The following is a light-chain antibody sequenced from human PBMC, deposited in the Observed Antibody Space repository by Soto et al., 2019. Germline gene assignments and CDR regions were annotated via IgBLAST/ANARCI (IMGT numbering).Light chain of an antibody. V-gene: IGKV3D-7*01. CDR1: QSVSSSY. Sequence: EIVMTQSPATLSLSPGERATLSCRASQSVSSSYLSWYQQKPGQAPRLLIYGASTRATGIPARFSGSGSGTDFTLTISSLQPEDFAVYYCQQGGTFVQGTKVEIK. CDR3: QQGGT. CDR2: GAS. J-gene: IGKJ1*01.